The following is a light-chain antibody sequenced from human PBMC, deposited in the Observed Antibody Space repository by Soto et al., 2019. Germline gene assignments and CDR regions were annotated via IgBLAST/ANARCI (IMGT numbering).Light chain of an antibody. CDR2: DAS. CDR3: QQSYSSTPIT. V-gene: IGKV1-39*01. J-gene: IGKJ5*01. CDR1: QSIGKY. Sequence: DIQMTQSPSSLSASVGDRVTITCRASQSIGKYLNWYLQKPGKAPKLLIYDASTMQSGVPSRFSGSGYGTDFTLSISDLQPEDFATYYCQQSYSSTPITFGQATRLEI.